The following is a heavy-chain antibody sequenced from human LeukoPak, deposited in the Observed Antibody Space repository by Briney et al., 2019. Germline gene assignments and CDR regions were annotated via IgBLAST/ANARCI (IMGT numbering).Heavy chain of an antibody. D-gene: IGHD3-3*01. Sequence: GGSLRLSCAASGFDFSSNWMHWVRHAPGQGLVWVSRIKGDGISTNYADSVKGRFTTSRDIAKNTLYLQMNSLRAEDTGVYYCEKDHYWSIDYWGRGTLVTVS. V-gene: IGHV3-74*01. CDR1: GFDFSSNW. J-gene: IGHJ4*02. CDR2: IKGDGIST. CDR3: EKDHYWSIDY.